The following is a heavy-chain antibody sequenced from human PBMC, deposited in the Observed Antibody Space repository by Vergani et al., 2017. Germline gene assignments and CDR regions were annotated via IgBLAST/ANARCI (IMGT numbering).Heavy chain of an antibody. V-gene: IGHV1-69*01. D-gene: IGHD3-22*01. J-gene: IGHJ5*02. Sequence: QVQLVQSGAEVKKPGSSVKVSCKAPGGTFSSYAISWVRQAPGQGLEWMGGIIPIFGTANYAQKFQGRVTITADESTSTAYMELSSLRSEDTAVYYCAREWAAYYYDSSGYRYNWFDPWGQGTLVTVSS. CDR3: AREWAAYYYDSSGYRYNWFDP. CDR1: GGTFSSYA. CDR2: IIPIFGTA.